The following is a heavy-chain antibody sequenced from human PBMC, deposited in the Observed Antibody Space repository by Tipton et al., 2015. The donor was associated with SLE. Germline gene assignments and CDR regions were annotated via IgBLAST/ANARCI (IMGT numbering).Heavy chain of an antibody. Sequence: SLRLSCAASGFTFDNYTMHWVRQAPGKGLEWVSLISWDGGSTYYADSVKGRFTISRDNSKSSRYLQMNSLRTEDTALYYCVRWDYGCKQGRYASDIWGQGTMVCVSS. D-gene: IGHD4-17*01. CDR2: ISWDGGST. CDR3: VRWDYGCKQGRYASDI. CDR1: GFTFDNYT. J-gene: IGHJ3*02. V-gene: IGHV3-43*01.